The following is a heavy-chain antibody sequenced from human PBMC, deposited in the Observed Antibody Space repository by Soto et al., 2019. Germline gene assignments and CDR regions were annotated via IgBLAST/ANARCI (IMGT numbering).Heavy chain of an antibody. CDR3: ARYNGSLDYFDY. J-gene: IGHJ4*02. Sequence: ASVKVSCKASGYTFSGYYVHWVRQAPGQGLEWMGWINCKSGGTNYAQKFQGRVTLTRDTSISTAYMELTSLRSDDTAVYYCARYNGSLDYFDYWGQGNLVTVSS. CDR2: INCKSGGT. V-gene: IGHV1-2*02. CDR1: GYTFSGYY. D-gene: IGHD1-26*01.